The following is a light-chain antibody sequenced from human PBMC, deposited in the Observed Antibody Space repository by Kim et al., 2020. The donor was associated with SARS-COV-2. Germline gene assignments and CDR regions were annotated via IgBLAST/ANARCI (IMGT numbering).Light chain of an antibody. V-gene: IGKV1-27*01. Sequence: ASVGTRVTMTCRASQGISNYLAWYQQKPGKLPNLLIYSASTLQSGVPSRFSGSGSGADFSLTISSLQPEDVATYYCQKYNSAPWTFGQGTKVEIK. J-gene: IGKJ1*01. CDR1: QGISNY. CDR3: QKYNSAPWT. CDR2: SAS.